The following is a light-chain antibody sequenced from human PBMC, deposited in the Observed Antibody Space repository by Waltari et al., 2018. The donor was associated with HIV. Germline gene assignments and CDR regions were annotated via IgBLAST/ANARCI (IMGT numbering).Light chain of an antibody. CDR1: SSHVGGYNY. J-gene: IGLJ1*01. CDR3: ISYTDSNTYV. V-gene: IGLV2-14*03. Sequence: QSALAQPAAVSGSPGQSVTISCSGTSSHVGGYNYVSWFQQHPGKAPNLIIYDVSHRPSGVSNRFSGSKSDNTASLTISGLQPEDEADYYCISYTDSNTYVFGPGTKVSVL. CDR2: DVS.